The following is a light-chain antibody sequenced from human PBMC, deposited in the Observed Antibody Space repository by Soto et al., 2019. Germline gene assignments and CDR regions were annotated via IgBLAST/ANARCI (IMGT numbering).Light chain of an antibody. Sequence: DIQITQSPSTLSASVGDRGTITCRASQSISSWLAWYQQKPGKPPKLLLYDASSSESGVPSRLSGSGSGTEFTLTISSLQPDDFATYDCQQYNTYSEFGQGTKV. CDR2: DAS. V-gene: IGKV1-5*01. CDR1: QSISSW. CDR3: QQYNTYSE. J-gene: IGKJ1*01.